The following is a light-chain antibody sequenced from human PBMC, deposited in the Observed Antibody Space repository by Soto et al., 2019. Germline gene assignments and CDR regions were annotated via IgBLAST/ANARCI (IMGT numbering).Light chain of an antibody. CDR3: CSYAGSSTWGV. Sequence: QSVLTQPASVSGSPGQSITISCTGTSSDVGSYNLVSWYQQHPDKAPKLMIYEVSKRPSGVSNRFSGSKSGNTASLTISGLQAEDEADYYCCSYAGSSTWGVFGGGTKVTVL. CDR1: SSDVGSYNL. CDR2: EVS. J-gene: IGLJ2*01. V-gene: IGLV2-23*02.